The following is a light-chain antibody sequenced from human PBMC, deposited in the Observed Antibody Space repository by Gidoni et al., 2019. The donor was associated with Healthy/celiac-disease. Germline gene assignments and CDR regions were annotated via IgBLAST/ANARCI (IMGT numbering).Light chain of an antibody. CDR3: QSYDSSLSGSV. V-gene: IGLV1-40*01. CDR2: GNS. CDR1: CSNIGAGYD. J-gene: IGLJ2*01. Sequence: QSLLTQPPSVSLSPGHLVTISCTGSCSNIGAGYDVHWYQQLPGTAPKLLIYGNSNRPSGVPDRFSGYKSGTSASLAITGLQAEDEADYYCQSYDSSLSGSVFGGGTKLTVL.